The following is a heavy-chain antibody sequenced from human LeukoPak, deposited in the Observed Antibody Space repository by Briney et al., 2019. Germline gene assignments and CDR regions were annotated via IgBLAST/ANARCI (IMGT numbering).Heavy chain of an antibody. CDR3: ARAIRGDYGDILDY. Sequence: KTSETLSLTCAVSGGSISGGGFSWNWIRQTPGKGLEWIGQIYHSGSTYYNPSLKSRVTISVDRSKNQFSLKLSSVTAADTAVYYCARAIRGDYGDILDYWGQGTLVTVSS. D-gene: IGHD4-17*01. V-gene: IGHV4-30-2*01. CDR2: IYHSGST. CDR1: GGSISGGGFS. J-gene: IGHJ4*02.